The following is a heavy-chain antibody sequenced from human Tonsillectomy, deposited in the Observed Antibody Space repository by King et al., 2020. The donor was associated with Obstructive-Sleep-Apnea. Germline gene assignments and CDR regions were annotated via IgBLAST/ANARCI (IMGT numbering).Heavy chain of an antibody. J-gene: IGHJ6*02. D-gene: IGHD6-13*01. Sequence: VQLGSLGGGVVQPGTSLRLSCAASGFTFSSYGMHWVRQAPGKGLEWVAVISYDGSNKYYADSVKGRFTISRDNSKNTLYLQMSSLRPEDTAVYYCAKEMIAAAATGGMDVWGHGTTVTVSS. CDR3: AKEMIAAAATGGMDV. CDR2: ISYDGSNK. CDR1: GFTFSSYG. V-gene: IGHV3-30*18.